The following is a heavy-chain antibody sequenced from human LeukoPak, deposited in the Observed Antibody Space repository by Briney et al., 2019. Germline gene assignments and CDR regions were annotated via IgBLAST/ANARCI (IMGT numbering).Heavy chain of an antibody. Sequence: QPGGSLRLSCAASGFTFSSYAMSWVRQAPGKGLEWVSAISGSGGSTYYADSVKGRFTISRDNSKNTLYLQMNSLRAEDTAVYYCAKDLAIYDSIYFDYWGQGTLSPSPQ. CDR3: AKDLAIYDSIYFDY. J-gene: IGHJ4*02. CDR1: GFTFSSYA. CDR2: ISGSGGST. D-gene: IGHD3-22*01. V-gene: IGHV3-23*01.